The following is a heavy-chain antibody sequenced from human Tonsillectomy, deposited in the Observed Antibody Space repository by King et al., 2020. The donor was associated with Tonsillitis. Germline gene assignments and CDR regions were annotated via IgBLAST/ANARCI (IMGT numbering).Heavy chain of an antibody. Sequence: VQLQQWGAGLLKPSETLSLTCAVYGGSFSGYYWSWIRQPPGKGLEWIGEINHSGSTNYNPSLKSRVTISVDTSKNQFSLKLSSVTAADTAVYYCARGRLSLAARLRGSYDAFDIWGQGTMVTVSS. J-gene: IGHJ3*02. D-gene: IGHD6-6*01. CDR2: INHSGST. CDR1: GGSFSGYY. V-gene: IGHV4-34*01. CDR3: ARGRLSLAARLRGSYDAFDI.